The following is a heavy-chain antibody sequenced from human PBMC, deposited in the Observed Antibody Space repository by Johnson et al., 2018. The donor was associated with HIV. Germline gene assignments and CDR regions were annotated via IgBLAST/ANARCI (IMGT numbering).Heavy chain of an antibody. Sequence: QVQLVESGGGLVKPGGSLRLSCAASGFTFSDYYMSWIRQAPGKGPEWISYIRTSSSTIYYADSVKGRFTISRDNSKNTLYLQMGSLRAEDMAVYYCAREGVGVNAFDIWGQGTMVTVSS. J-gene: IGHJ3*02. D-gene: IGHD1-26*01. CDR1: GFTFSDYY. V-gene: IGHV3-11*04. CDR2: IRTSSSTI. CDR3: AREGVGVNAFDI.